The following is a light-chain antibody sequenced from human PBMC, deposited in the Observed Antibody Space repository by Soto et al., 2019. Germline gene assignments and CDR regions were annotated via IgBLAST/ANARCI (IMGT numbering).Light chain of an antibody. CDR1: SSDVGAYNY. V-gene: IGLV2-14*01. J-gene: IGLJ3*02. CDR2: EVS. CDR3: SSYTTSNTWL. Sequence: QSALTQPASVSGSPGHSITISCTGTSSDVGAYNYVSWYQQHPGKAPELMIYEVSNRPSGVSNRFSGSKSGSTASLTISGLQAEDEADYYCSSYTTSNTWLFGGGTKLTVL.